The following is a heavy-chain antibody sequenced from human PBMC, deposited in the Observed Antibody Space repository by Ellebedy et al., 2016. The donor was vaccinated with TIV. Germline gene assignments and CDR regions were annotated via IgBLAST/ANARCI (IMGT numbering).Heavy chain of an antibody. Sequence: SETLSLTCSVSGGSITTRGYSWDWIRQSPGKGLEWIGTIYYGGNTYYNPSLKSRVTISVDTSKNQFSLKLSSVTAADTAAYYCAKGGPLGDYYDTAGYPLFPTPIDYWGQGTLVTVSS. CDR2: IYYGGNT. D-gene: IGHD3-22*01. J-gene: IGHJ4*02. V-gene: IGHV4-39*01. CDR3: AKGGPLGDYYDTAGYPLFPTPIDY. CDR1: GGSITTRGYS.